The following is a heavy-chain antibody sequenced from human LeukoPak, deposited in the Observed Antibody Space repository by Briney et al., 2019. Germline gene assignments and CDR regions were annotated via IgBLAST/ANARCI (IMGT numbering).Heavy chain of an antibody. V-gene: IGHV1-69*13. Sequence: GASVKVSCKASGYTFTSYGISWVRQAPGQGLEWMGGIIPIFGTANYAQKFQGRVTITADGSTSTAYMELSSLRSEDTAVYYCARDCLYYYDSSGYYSAWFDPWGQGTLVTVSS. CDR3: ARDCLYYYDSSGYYSAWFDP. J-gene: IGHJ5*02. CDR1: GYTFTSYG. D-gene: IGHD3-22*01. CDR2: IIPIFGTA.